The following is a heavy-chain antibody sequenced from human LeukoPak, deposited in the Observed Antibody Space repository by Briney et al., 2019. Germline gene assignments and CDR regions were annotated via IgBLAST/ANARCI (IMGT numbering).Heavy chain of an antibody. CDR3: ARASPADFNL. V-gene: IGHV3-74*01. Sequence: RSGGSLRLSCSASGFTFSNYWIHWVRQAPGKGLVWVSRIRGDGIVTNYADSVEGRFTVSRDNAKNTVHLQMNSLRDDDTAVYYCARASPADFNLWGRGTLVTVSS. J-gene: IGHJ2*01. CDR1: GFTFSNYW. CDR2: IRGDGIVT.